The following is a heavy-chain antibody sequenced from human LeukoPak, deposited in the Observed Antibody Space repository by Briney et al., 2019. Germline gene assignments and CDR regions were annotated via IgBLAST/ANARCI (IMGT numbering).Heavy chain of an antibody. CDR1: GFTVSTYW. D-gene: IGHD6-13*01. CDR2: IKQDGSDQ. J-gene: IGHJ4*02. CDR3: ARNIGTAQQLIY. V-gene: IGHV3-7*01. Sequence: GGSLRLSCAASGFTVSTYWMSWVRQAPGKGLEWVANIKQDGSDQYYVDSVKGRFTISRDNAKNSLYLQMNSLRAEDTAVYYCARNIGTAQQLIYWGQGTLVTVSS.